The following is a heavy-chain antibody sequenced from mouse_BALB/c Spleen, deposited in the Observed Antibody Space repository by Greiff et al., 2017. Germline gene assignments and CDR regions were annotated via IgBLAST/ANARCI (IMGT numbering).Heavy chain of an antibody. CDR3: ANDGYYVKFAY. CDR1: GYSITSDYA. CDR2: ISYSGST. J-gene: IGHJ3*01. V-gene: IGHV3-2*02. D-gene: IGHD2-3*01. Sequence: EVQLVESGPGLVKPSQSLSLTCTVTGYSITSDYAWNWIRQFPGNKLEWMGYISYSGSTSYNPSLKSRISITRDTSKNQFFLQLNSVTTEDTATYYCANDGYYVKFAYWGQGTLVTVSA.